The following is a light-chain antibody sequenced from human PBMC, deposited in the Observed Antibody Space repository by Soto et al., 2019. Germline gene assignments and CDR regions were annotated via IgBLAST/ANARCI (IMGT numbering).Light chain of an antibody. J-gene: IGKJ1*01. Sequence: DIQMTQSPSTLSASVGDRVTITCRASQNINSWLAWYQQKPGKAPKVLLYKASNLETAFPSRFSGGGSGAEFTLTFSSLQPDEFATEYYQHYYLYWTFGHGTKVEIK. CDR2: KAS. CDR3: QHYYLYWT. V-gene: IGKV1-5*03. CDR1: QNINSW.